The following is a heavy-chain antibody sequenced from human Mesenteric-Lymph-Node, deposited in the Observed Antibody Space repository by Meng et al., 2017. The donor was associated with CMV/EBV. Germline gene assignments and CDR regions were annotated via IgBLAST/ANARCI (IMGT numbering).Heavy chain of an antibody. J-gene: IGHJ4*02. CDR2: IRNRANSHAA. CDR3: AKDSSVVVPAARDYFDY. V-gene: IGHV3-73*01. CDR1: GFTFSDAA. Sequence: GGSLRLSCVASGFTFSDAALHWVRRAPGRGLEWIGRIRNRANSHAAAYVAAVKGRFTISRDNSKKTLYLQMNSLRAEDTAVYYCAKDSSVVVPAARDYFDYWGRGTLVTVSS. D-gene: IGHD2-2*01.